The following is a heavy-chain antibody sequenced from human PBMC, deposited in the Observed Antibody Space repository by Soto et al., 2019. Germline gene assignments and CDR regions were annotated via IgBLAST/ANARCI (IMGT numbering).Heavy chain of an antibody. D-gene: IGHD3-3*01. CDR1: GCTFSSYA. Sequence: SAVKVSCKASGCTFSSYAISSVRQAPGQGLEWTGGIIPIFGTANYAQKFQGRVTITADKSTSTVYMELTSLRSEDTAVYYCLRQITQIYDFWSGSKKAFDPWGQGTLVTVSS. CDR2: IIPIFGTA. J-gene: IGHJ5*02. V-gene: IGHV1-69*06. CDR3: LRQITQIYDFWSGSKKAFDP.